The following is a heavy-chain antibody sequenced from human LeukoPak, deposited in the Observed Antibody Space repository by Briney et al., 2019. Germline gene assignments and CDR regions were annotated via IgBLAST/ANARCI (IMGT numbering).Heavy chain of an antibody. D-gene: IGHD6-13*01. V-gene: IGHV4-34*01. CDR1: GGSFSGYY. CDR2: INHSGST. CDR3: ARGFGMAGLVSSLSNWFDT. Sequence: PSETLPLTCAVYGGSFSGYYWTWIRQPPGKGLEWIGEINHSGSTNYNPSLKSRVTISVDTSTNQFSLKLNSVTAADTAVYYCARGFGMAGLVSSLSNWFDTWGQGTLVTVSS. J-gene: IGHJ5*02.